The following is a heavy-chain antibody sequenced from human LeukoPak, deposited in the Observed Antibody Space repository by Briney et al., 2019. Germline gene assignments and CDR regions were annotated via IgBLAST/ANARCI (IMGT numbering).Heavy chain of an antibody. D-gene: IGHD3-22*01. CDR1: GGSIITTNYY. J-gene: IGHJ4*02. CDR2: INYSGST. CDR3: ARENPSGYYNRPIDY. Sequence: PSETLSLTCTVSGGSIITTNYYWGWIRQPPGKGLEWIGSINYSGSTHYNPSLKSRVTIFVDTSKNQFSLKLSSVTAADTAIYYCARENPSGYYNRPIDYWGQGTLVTVSS. V-gene: IGHV4-39*07.